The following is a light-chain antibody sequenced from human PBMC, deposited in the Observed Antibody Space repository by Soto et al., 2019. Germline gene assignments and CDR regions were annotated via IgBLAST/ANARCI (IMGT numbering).Light chain of an antibody. J-gene: IGKJ4*01. CDR1: QNINNY. Sequence: DIQMTQSPSSLSASVGDRVTITCQASQNINNYLNWYQQKPGRAPKLLIYAASTLQSGVPSRFSGSGSGTDFTLTISSLQSEDFAVYYCQHYNNWPLTFGGGTKV. CDR3: QHYNNWPLT. V-gene: IGKV1-16*01. CDR2: AAS.